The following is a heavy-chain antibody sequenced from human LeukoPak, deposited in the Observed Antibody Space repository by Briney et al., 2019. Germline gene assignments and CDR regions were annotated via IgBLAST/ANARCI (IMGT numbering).Heavy chain of an antibody. CDR1: GGTFSSYA. V-gene: IGHV1-69*04. CDR3: ASPGPHIVVVPAAMGYYYGMDV. D-gene: IGHD2-2*01. J-gene: IGHJ6*02. Sequence: SVKVSCKASGGTFSSYAISWVRQAPGQGLEWMGRIIPILGIANYAQKFQGGITITADKSTSTAYMELSSLRSEDTAVYYCASPGPHIVVVPAAMGYYYGMDVWGQGTTVTVSS. CDR2: IIPILGIA.